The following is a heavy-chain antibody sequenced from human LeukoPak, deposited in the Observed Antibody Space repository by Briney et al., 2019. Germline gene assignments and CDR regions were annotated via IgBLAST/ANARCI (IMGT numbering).Heavy chain of an antibody. V-gene: IGHV3-23*01. J-gene: IGHJ4*02. CDR2: ISGSGDNT. CDR3: ARGFRKIEY. CDR1: GFTFSRHA. Sequence: GGSLGLSCAASGFTFSRHAMSWVRQAPGKGLDWVSGISGSGDNTYDADSVKGRFTISRDNSKNTVYLQMNSLRAEDTAVYYCARGFRKIEYWGQGTLVTVSS.